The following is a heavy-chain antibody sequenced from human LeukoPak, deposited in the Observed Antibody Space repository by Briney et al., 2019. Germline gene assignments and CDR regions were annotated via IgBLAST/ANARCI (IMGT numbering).Heavy chain of an antibody. CDR2: IYPGDSDT. CDR3: ARLPVGSTWNDGFDI. Sequence: GESLKISCKGSGYSFTSHWIGWVRRMPGKGLEWMGIIYPGDSDTRYSPSFRGQVTISTDKTISTAYLQWSTLKASDTAMYYCARLPVGSTWNDGFDIWGQGTMVTVSS. J-gene: IGHJ3*02. D-gene: IGHD6-13*01. CDR1: GYSFTSHW. V-gene: IGHV5-51*01.